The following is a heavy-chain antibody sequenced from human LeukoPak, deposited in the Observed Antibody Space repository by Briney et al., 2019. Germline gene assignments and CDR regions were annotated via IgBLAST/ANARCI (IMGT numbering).Heavy chain of an antibody. CDR2: IIPIFGTA. Sequence: GASVKVSCKASGGTFSSYAISWVRQAPGQGLEWMGGIIPIFGTANYAQKFQGRVTITADESTSTAYMELSSLRSEDTAVYYCARGPFEGDVLRYFDWCFDYWGQGTLVTVSS. V-gene: IGHV1-69*13. J-gene: IGHJ4*02. CDR3: ARGPFEGDVLRYFDWCFDY. D-gene: IGHD3-9*01. CDR1: GGTFSSYA.